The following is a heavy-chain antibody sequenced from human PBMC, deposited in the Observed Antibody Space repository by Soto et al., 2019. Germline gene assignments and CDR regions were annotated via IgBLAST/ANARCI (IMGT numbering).Heavy chain of an antibody. CDR1: GGSISSDNYY. CDR2: IYYSGST. D-gene: IGHD3-3*01. V-gene: IGHV4-30-4*01. CDR3: ARRGDRHVLRSGEAFDI. Sequence: ASETLSLTCTVSGGSISSDNYYWSWIRQPPGKGLEWIGYIYYSGSTNYNPSLKSRVTISVDTSKNQFSLKLSSVTAADTAVYFCARRGDRHVLRSGEAFDIWGQGTMVTVSS. J-gene: IGHJ3*02.